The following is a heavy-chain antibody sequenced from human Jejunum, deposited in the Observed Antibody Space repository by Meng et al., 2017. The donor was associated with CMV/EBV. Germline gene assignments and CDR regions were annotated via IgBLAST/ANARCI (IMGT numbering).Heavy chain of an antibody. D-gene: IGHD3-22*01. CDR1: GFSFGGYV. V-gene: IGHV3-23*01. J-gene: IGHJ4*02. CDR3: ASSYYETGDY. CDR2: ITGGGGGT. Sequence: CVASGFSFGGYVMNWVRQAPGKGLEWVSAITGGGGGTYYADSMKGRFTISRDNSKNTLYLHMSSLRAEDTAVYYCASSYYETGDYWGQGTLVTVSS.